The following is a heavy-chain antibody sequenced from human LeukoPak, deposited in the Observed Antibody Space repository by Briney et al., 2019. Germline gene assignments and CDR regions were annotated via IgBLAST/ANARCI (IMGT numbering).Heavy chain of an antibody. V-gene: IGHV1-8*01. Sequence: ASVKVSCKASGYTFTSYDINWVRQATGQGLEWMGWMNPNSGNTGYAQKFQGRVTMTRNTSISTAYMELSSLRSEDTAVYYCAREVIQGFKYQLRRYNWFDPWGQGTLVTVSS. D-gene: IGHD2-2*01. CDR3: AREVIQGFKYQLRRYNWFDP. J-gene: IGHJ5*02. CDR1: GYTFTSYD. CDR2: MNPNSGNT.